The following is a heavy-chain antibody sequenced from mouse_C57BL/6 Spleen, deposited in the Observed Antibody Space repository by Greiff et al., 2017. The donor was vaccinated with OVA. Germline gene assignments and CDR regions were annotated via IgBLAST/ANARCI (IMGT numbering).Heavy chain of an antibody. CDR2: ISGGGGNT. D-gene: IGHD2-1*01. J-gene: IGHJ2*01. CDR1: GFTFSSYT. V-gene: IGHV5-9*01. Sequence: EVKLEESGGGLVKPGGSLKLSCAASGFTFSSYTMSWVRQTPEKRLEWVATISGGGGNTYYPDSVKGRFTIARDNAKNTLYLQMSSLRSEDTALYYCARDGNYSFDYWGQGTTLTVSS. CDR3: ARDGNYSFDY.